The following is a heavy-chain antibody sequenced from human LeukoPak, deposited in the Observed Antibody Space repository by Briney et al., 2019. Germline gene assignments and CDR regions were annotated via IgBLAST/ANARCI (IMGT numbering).Heavy chain of an antibody. Sequence: GGSLRLSCAASGFTFSSYAMSWVRQAPGKGLEWVSAISGSGGSTYYADSVKGRFTISRDNSKNTLYLQMNSLSAEDTAVYYCAKDRGRGEVAEYFQHWGQGTLVTVSS. V-gene: IGHV3-23*01. D-gene: IGHD3-16*01. CDR1: GFTFSSYA. CDR2: ISGSGGST. J-gene: IGHJ1*01. CDR3: AKDRGRGEVAEYFQH.